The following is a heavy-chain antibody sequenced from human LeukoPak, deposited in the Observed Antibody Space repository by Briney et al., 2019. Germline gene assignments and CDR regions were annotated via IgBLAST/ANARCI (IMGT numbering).Heavy chain of an antibody. CDR1: GFTFSNYA. CDR2: IWYDGSNK. V-gene: IGHV3-33*01. Sequence: GGSLRLSCAASGFTFSNYAMHWVRQAPGKGLEWVAVIWYDGSNKFYADSAKGRFTVSRDNSKNTLYLQMNSLRAEDTAVYYCARAPYDFWSGYYGGMDVWGQGTTVTVSS. CDR3: ARAPYDFWSGYYGGMDV. J-gene: IGHJ6*02. D-gene: IGHD3-3*01.